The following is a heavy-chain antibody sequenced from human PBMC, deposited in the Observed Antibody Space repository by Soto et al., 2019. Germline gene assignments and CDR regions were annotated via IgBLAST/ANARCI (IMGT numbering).Heavy chain of an antibody. CDR3: ARPAYSSGYHYFDY. J-gene: IGHJ4*02. Sequence: AGGSLRLSCTTSGFTFSSYWMSWVRQAPGKGLEWVANIKPDGSEKYYVDSVKGRFTISRDNAKNSLYLQMKSLRVEDTAVYYCARPAYSSGYHYFDYWGQGTLVTVSS. CDR2: IKPDGSEK. CDR1: GFTFSSYW. V-gene: IGHV3-7*01. D-gene: IGHD5-18*01.